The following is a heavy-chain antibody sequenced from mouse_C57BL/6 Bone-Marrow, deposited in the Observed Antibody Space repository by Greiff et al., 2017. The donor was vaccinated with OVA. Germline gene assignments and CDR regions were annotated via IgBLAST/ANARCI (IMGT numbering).Heavy chain of an antibody. CDR2: IWSGGST. V-gene: IGHV2-2*01. CDR3: ARDWYFDV. J-gene: IGHJ1*03. CDR1: GFSLTSYG. Sequence: VQVVESGPGLVQPSQSLSITCTVSGFSLTSYGVHWVRQSPGTGLEWLGVIWSGGSTDYNAAFISRLSISKDNSKSQVFFKMNSLQADDTAIYYCARDWYFDVWGTGTTVTVSS.